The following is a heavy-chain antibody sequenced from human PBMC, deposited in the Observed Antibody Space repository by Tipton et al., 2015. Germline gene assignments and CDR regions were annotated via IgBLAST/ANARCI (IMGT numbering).Heavy chain of an antibody. CDR2: INTGGTNI. CDR1: GFTFGNFG. D-gene: IGHD7-27*01. Sequence: SLRLSCAGSGFTFGNFGMSWVRQAPGKGLEWVSLINTGGTNIFYADSVKGRFTTSRDNSKSTVYLQMSSLRAEDTAVYYCARWGPYYSYGLDVWGQGTTVTVSS. V-gene: IGHV3-23*03. J-gene: IGHJ6*02. CDR3: ARWGPYYSYGLDV.